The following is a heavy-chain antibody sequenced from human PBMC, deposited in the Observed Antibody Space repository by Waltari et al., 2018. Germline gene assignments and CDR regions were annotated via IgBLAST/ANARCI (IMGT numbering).Heavy chain of an antibody. J-gene: IGHJ3*02. CDR2: IWYDGSNK. CDR1: GFTFSSYG. V-gene: IGHV3-33*01. D-gene: IGHD1-26*01. CDR3: ARDPSGSYYAFDI. Sequence: QVQLVESGGGVVQPGRSLRLSCAASGFTFSSYGMHWVRQAPGKGLEWVAVIWYDGSNKYYADSVKGRFTISRDNSKNTLYLQMNSLRAEDTAVYYCARDPSGSYYAFDIWGQGTMVTVSS.